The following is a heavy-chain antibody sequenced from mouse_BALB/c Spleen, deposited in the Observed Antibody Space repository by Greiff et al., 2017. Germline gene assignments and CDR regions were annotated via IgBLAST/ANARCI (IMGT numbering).Heavy chain of an antibody. CDR2: INPGSGGT. CDR3: AGGGCYYFDY. D-gene: IGHD1-1*02. J-gene: IGHJ2*01. V-gene: IGHV1-54*03. Sequence: QVQLQQSGAELVRPGTSVKVSCTASGYAFTNYLIAWVKQRPGQGLEWIGVINPGSGGTNYNEKFKGKATLTADKSSSTAYMQRSSLTSDDSAVYFCAGGGCYYFDYWGQGTTLTVSS. CDR1: GYAFTNYL.